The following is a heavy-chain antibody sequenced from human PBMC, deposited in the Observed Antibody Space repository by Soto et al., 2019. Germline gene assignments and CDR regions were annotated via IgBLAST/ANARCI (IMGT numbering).Heavy chain of an antibody. D-gene: IGHD6-13*01. Sequence: GGSLRLSCAASGFTFSSYGMHWVRQAPGKGLEWVAVISYDGSNKYYADSVKGRFTISRDNSKNTLYLQMNSLRAEDTAVYYCAKESVSLQLVAYWYFDLWGRGTLVTVSS. J-gene: IGHJ2*01. CDR2: ISYDGSNK. CDR1: GFTFSSYG. CDR3: AKESVSLQLVAYWYFDL. V-gene: IGHV3-30*18.